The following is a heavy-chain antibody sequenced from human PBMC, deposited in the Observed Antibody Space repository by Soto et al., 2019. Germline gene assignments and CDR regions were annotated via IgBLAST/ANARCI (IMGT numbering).Heavy chain of an antibody. CDR3: ARALGYCSSTSCRKLDP. CDR1: GGTFSSYA. J-gene: IGHJ5*02. CDR2: IIPIFGTA. Sequence: SVKVSCKASGGTFSSYAISWVRQAPGQGLEWMGGIIPIFGTANYAQKFQGRVTITADESTSTAYMELSSLRSEDTAVYYCARALGYCSSTSCRKLDPWGQGTLVTVSS. V-gene: IGHV1-69*13. D-gene: IGHD2-2*01.